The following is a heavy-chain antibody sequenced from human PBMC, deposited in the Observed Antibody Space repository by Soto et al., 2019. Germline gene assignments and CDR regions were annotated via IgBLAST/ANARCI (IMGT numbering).Heavy chain of an antibody. V-gene: IGHV4-30-2*01. CDR3: ARIGYSYRSSWFDP. CDR2: IYHSGST. CDR1: GGSISSGGYS. Sequence: PSETLSLTCAVSGGSISSGGYSWSWIRQPPGKGLEWIGYIYHSGSTYYNPSLKSRVTISVDRSKNQFSLKLSSVTAADTAVYYCARIGYSYRSSWFDPWGQGTLLTVFS. D-gene: IGHD5-18*01. J-gene: IGHJ5*02.